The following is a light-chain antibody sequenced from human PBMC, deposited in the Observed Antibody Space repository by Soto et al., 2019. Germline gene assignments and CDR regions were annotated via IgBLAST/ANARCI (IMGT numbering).Light chain of an antibody. V-gene: IGKV1-33*01. CDR2: AAY. Sequence: DIQMTQSTSSLSASVGDRVTITCRASQSISSNLAWYQQKPGKVPKLLIYAAYNLETVVASTFSGSGYGTYFTFTISILRPEDIATYYCQKSDHLPLFGPGTKVDIK. CDR3: QKSDHLPL. CDR1: QSISSN. J-gene: IGKJ3*01.